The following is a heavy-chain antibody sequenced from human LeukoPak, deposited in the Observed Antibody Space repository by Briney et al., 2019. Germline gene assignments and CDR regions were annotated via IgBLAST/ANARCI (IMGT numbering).Heavy chain of an antibody. CDR2: ISAYNGNT. V-gene: IGHV1-18*01. CDR1: GYTFTSYG. Sequence: GASVKVSCKASGYTFTSYGISWVRQAPGQGLEWMGWISAYNGNTNYAQKFQGRVTMTRNTSISTAYMELSSLRSEDTAVYYCARGQNDYGANWFDPWGQGTLVTVSS. CDR3: ARGQNDYGANWFDP. J-gene: IGHJ5*02. D-gene: IGHD4-17*01.